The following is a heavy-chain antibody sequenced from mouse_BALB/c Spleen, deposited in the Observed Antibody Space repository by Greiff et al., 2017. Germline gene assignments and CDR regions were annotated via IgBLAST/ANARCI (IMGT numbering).Heavy chain of an antibody. CDR2: IYPGSGNT. CDR3: ARGGGP. CDR1: GYTFTDYY. Sequence: VQLQQSGAELARPGASVKLSCKASGYTFTDYYINWVKQRTGQGLEWIGEIYPGSGNTYYNEKFKGKATLTADKSSSTAYMQLSSLTSEDSAVYFCARGGGPWGQGTTLTVSS. J-gene: IGHJ2*01. V-gene: IGHV1-77*01. D-gene: IGHD3-3*01.